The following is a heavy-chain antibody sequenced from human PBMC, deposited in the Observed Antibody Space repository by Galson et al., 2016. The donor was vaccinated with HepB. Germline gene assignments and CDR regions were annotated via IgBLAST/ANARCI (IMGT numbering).Heavy chain of an antibody. D-gene: IGHD4-17*01. J-gene: IGHJ3*02. CDR3: AKDRLSGHGDYSWGIFDI. V-gene: IGHV3-23*01. CDR1: GFTFGNYV. CDR2: ISASGGSK. Sequence: SLRLSCAASGFTFGNYVMSWGRQAPGKGLEWVSGISASGGSKTYADSVRGRFIVSRDNSNNKLFLQMNSLTTEDTAIYFCAKDRLSGHGDYSWGIFDIWGRGTEVTVSS.